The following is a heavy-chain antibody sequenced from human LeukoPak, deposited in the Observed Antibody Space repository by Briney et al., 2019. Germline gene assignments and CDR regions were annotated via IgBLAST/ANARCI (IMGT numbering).Heavy chain of an antibody. CDR3: ARRNPTTVKYFDY. Sequence: GGSLRLSCAASGFTFSSYAMSWVRQAPGKGLEWVSSITSGGGGTYYADSVKGRFTISRDNSRNTLYLQMDSLRAEDTALYYCARRNPTTVKYFDYWGQGTLVTVSS. CDR1: GFTFSSYA. D-gene: IGHD4-17*01. V-gene: IGHV3-23*01. CDR2: ITSGGGGT. J-gene: IGHJ4*02.